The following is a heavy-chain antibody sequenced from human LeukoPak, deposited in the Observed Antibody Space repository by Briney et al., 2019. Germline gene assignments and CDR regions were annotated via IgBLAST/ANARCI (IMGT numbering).Heavy chain of an antibody. D-gene: IGHD2-8*01. CDR3: ARVTSRLGVCDY. Sequence: SETLSLTCTVSGGSISTSNYYWGWIRQPPGKGLEWIGSIYHSGSTYYNPSLKSRVTISVDTSKNQFSLKLRSVTAADTAVYYCARVTSRLGVCDYWGQGSLVTVPS. CDR2: IYHSGST. J-gene: IGHJ4*02. V-gene: IGHV4-39*07. CDR1: GGSISTSNYY.